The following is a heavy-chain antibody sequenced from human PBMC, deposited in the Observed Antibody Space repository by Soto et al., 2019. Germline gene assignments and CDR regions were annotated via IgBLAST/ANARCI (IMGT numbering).Heavy chain of an antibody. CDR1: GGSVSSGSYY. Sequence: PSETLSLTCTVSGGSVSSGSYYWSWIRQPPGKGLEWIGYIYYSGSTNYNPSLKSRVTISVDASKNQFSLKLSSVTAADTAVYYCARDTWVPAAPYYYYGMDVWGQGTTVTVPS. CDR2: IYYSGST. CDR3: ARDTWVPAAPYYYYGMDV. J-gene: IGHJ6*02. V-gene: IGHV4-61*01. D-gene: IGHD2-2*01.